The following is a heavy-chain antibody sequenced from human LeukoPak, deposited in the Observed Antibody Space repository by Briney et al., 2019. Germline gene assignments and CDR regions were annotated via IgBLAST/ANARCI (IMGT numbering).Heavy chain of an antibody. CDR3: ARHVGISF. CDR1: GFSFGDYA. D-gene: IGHD7-27*01. CDR2: ISWNSLNI. Sequence: GRSLRLSCEVSGFSFGDYAMYWVRQTPGKGLEWVSGISWNSLNIAYADSVKGRFTISRDNAKNSLFLQMSNLRDDDTAIYYCARHVGISFWGQGTLVTVSS. V-gene: IGHV3-9*01. J-gene: IGHJ4*02.